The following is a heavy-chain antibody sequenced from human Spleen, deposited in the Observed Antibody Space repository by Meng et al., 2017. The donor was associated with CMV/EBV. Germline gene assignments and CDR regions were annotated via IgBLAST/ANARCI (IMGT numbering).Heavy chain of an antibody. CDR1: GCSISSNSYY. V-gene: IGHV4-39*07. D-gene: IGHD3-10*01. CDR3: ARAYYSGSGSSYYFDY. Sequence: SETLSLTCTVSGCSISSNSYYWGWIRQPPGKGLEWIGSIYYSGSTYYNPSLNSRVTISVDTSKKQFSLKLTSVTAADTAVYYCARAYYSGSGSSYYFDYWGQGTLVTVSS. J-gene: IGHJ4*02. CDR2: IYYSGST.